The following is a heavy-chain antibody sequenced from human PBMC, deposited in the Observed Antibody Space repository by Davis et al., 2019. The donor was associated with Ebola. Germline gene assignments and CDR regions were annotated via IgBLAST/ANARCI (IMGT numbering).Heavy chain of an antibody. CDR2: VYTSGSP. J-gene: IGHJ4*02. CDR1: GGSINGNS. V-gene: IGHV4-4*07. Sequence: SETLSLTCTVSGGSINGNSWSWIRQTAGKGLEWIGRVYTSGSPNYNSSLKSRVTISIDMSKKQFSLKLTSVTAADTAMYYCARVRSSTTSEYFFDYWGQGTLVTVSS. CDR3: ARVRSSTTSEYFFDY. D-gene: IGHD5/OR15-5a*01.